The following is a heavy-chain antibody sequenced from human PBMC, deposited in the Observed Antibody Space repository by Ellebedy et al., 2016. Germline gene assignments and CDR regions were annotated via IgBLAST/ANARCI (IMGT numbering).Heavy chain of an antibody. CDR3: ARVGFARDSSGLYYYYMDV. D-gene: IGHD3-22*01. CDR1: GYTFTGYY. J-gene: IGHJ6*03. Sequence: ASVKVSCXASGYTFTGYYMHWVRQAPGQGLEWMGWINPNSGGTNYAQKFQGRVTMTRDTSISTAYMELSRLRSDDTAVYYCARVGFARDSSGLYYYYMDVWGKGTTVTVSS. CDR2: INPNSGGT. V-gene: IGHV1-2*02.